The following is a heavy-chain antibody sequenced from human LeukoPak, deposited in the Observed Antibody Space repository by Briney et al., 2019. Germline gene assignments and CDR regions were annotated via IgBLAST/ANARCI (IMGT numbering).Heavy chain of an antibody. Sequence: GGSLRLSCAASGFIFSTYGMHWVRQAPAKGLEWVAFIWSDGSNKYYADSVKGRFTISRDNSKNTLYLQMNSLRAEDTAVYYCARKGYYSAWGMDVWGQGTTVTVSS. D-gene: IGHD6-19*01. CDR2: IWSDGSNK. CDR3: ARKGYYSAWGMDV. V-gene: IGHV3-33*01. J-gene: IGHJ6*02. CDR1: GFIFSTYG.